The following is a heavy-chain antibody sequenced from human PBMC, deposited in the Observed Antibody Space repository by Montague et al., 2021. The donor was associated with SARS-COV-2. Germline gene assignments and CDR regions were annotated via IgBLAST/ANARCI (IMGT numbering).Heavy chain of an antibody. Sequence: SLRLSCAASGITFSSYAMHWFRQAPGKGLEWVAVISSDGSNKYYADPVKGRFTISRDNSMNTLYLQMNSLRAEDTAVYYCAREGLSGGYYGIIDYWGQGTLVTVSS. CDR2: ISSDGSNK. CDR1: GITFSSYA. CDR3: AREGLSGGYYGIIDY. D-gene: IGHD3-10*01. J-gene: IGHJ4*02. V-gene: IGHV3-30-3*01.